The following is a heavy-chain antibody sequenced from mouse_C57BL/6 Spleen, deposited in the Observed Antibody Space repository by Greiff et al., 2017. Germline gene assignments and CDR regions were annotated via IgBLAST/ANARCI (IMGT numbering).Heavy chain of an antibody. CDR3: ATTAQAYAMDY. J-gene: IGHJ4*01. D-gene: IGHD3-2*02. V-gene: IGHV1-55*01. CDR2: IYPGSGST. CDR1: GYTFTSYW. Sequence: QVQLQQPGAELVKPGASVKMSCKASGYTFTSYWITWVKQRPGQGLEWIGDIYPGSGSTTYNEKFKSKATLTVDTSSSTAYMHLSSLTSEDSAVYYGATTAQAYAMDYWGQGTSVTVSS.